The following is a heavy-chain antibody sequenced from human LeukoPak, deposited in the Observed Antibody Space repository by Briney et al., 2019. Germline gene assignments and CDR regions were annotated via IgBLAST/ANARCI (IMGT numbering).Heavy chain of an antibody. J-gene: IGHJ4*02. CDR2: ISSSSSYI. D-gene: IGHD6-13*01. Sequence: PGGSLRLSCAASGFTFSSYSMNWVRQAPGKGLEWVSSISSSSSYIYYADSVKGRFTISRDNAKNSLYLQVYSLRAEDTAVYYCAKRGSWLDYWGQGTLVTVSS. CDR1: GFTFSSYS. CDR3: AKRGSWLDY. V-gene: IGHV3-21*01.